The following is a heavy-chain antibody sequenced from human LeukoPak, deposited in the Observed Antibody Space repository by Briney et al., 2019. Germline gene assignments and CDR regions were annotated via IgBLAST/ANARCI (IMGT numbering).Heavy chain of an antibody. D-gene: IGHD6-19*01. Sequence: GGSLRLSCAASGFTFSSYGVHWVRQAPGKGLEWVAVISSDGSIKYYADSVKGRFTISRDNSKNTLYLQMNSLRAEDTAVFYCAKALSRSSGLYYFDSWGQGTLVTVSS. CDR1: GFTFSSYG. V-gene: IGHV3-30*18. J-gene: IGHJ4*02. CDR3: AKALSRSSGLYYFDS. CDR2: ISSDGSIK.